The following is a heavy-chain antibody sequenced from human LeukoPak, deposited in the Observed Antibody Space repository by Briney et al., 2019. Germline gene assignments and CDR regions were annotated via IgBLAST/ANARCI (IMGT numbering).Heavy chain of an antibody. D-gene: IGHD1-26*01. CDR3: ARDSGWELQQFYFDH. CDR1: GYTFNSYG. Sequence: GASVTVSCKASGYTFNSYGINWVRQAPGQGLEWMGWISVYNGQTNYAHKFQGRVTMTTDTSTRTVYMELRSLRSDDTAVYYCARDSGWELQQFYFDHWGQGTLVTVSA. J-gene: IGHJ4*02. CDR2: ISVYNGQT. V-gene: IGHV1-18*01.